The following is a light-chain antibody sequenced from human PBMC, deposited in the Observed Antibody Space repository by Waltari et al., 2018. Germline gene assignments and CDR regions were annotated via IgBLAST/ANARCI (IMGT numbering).Light chain of an antibody. V-gene: IGKV4-1*01. CDR3: QQYYSTPPIT. CDR2: WAS. J-gene: IGKJ5*01. Sequence: DIVMTQSPDSLAVSLGERATINCKSSQSGLYSSNNKNYLAWYQQKPGQPPKLLIYWASTRESGVPDRFSGSGSGTEFTLTISSLQAEDVAVYYCQQYYSTPPITFGQGTRLEIK. CDR1: QSGLYSSNNKNY.